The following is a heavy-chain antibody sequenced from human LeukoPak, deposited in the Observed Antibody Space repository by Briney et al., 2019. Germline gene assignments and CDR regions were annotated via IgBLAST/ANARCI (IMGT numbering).Heavy chain of an antibody. CDR3: ARDLSPQSGTIFGANYYYYYGMDV. CDR1: GGTFSSYA. V-gene: IGHV1-69*04. D-gene: IGHD3-3*01. J-gene: IGHJ6*02. Sequence: SVKVSCKASGGTFSSYAIIWVRQAPGQGLEWMGRIIPILGIANYAQKFQGRVTITADKSTSTAYMELSSLRSEDTAVYYCARDLSPQSGTIFGANYYYYYGMDVWGQGTTVTVSS. CDR2: IIPILGIA.